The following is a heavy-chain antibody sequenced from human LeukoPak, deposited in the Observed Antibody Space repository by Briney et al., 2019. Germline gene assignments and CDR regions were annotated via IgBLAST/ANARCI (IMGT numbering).Heavy chain of an antibody. CDR3: ASNYYGSGSLDY. Sequence: SETLSLTCTVSGGSISSYYWSWIRQPPGKGLEWIGYIYYSRSTNYNPSLKSRVTISVDTSKNQFSLKVSSVTAADTAVYYCASNYYGSGSLDYWGPGNLVTVSS. V-gene: IGHV4-59*08. J-gene: IGHJ4*02. CDR2: IYYSRST. CDR1: GGSISSYY. D-gene: IGHD3-10*01.